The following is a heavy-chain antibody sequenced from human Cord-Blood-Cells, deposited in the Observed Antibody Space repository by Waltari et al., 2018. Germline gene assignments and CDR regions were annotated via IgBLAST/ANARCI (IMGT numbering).Heavy chain of an antibody. Sequence: QVQLVQYGAEVKKPGASVKVSCKATGATFSSYAISWVRQAAGQGLEWMGGIIPIFGTANYAQKFQGRVTITADKSTSTAYMELSSLRSEDTAVYYCARGKYYGSSWYYYYGMDVWGQGTTVTVSS. CDR1: GATFSSYA. D-gene: IGHD6-13*01. V-gene: IGHV1-69*06. J-gene: IGHJ6*02. CDR3: ARGKYYGSSWYYYYGMDV. CDR2: IIPIFGTA.